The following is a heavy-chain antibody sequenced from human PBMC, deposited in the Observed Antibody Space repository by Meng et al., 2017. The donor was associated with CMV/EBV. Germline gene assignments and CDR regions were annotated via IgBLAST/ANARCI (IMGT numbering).Heavy chain of an antibody. J-gene: IGHJ4*02. CDR2: ISSISNYI. D-gene: IGHD3-10*01. Sequence: GGPLRLSCAASGFTFSGYSMNWVRQAPGKGLEWVSSISSISNYIFYADSVKGRFTISRDNAKNSLYLQMNSLRAEDTAVYYCARGGSPNDGSGTYYNYYFDYWGQGTLVTVSS. V-gene: IGHV3-21*01. CDR3: ARGGSPNDGSGTYYNYYFDY. CDR1: GFTFSGYS.